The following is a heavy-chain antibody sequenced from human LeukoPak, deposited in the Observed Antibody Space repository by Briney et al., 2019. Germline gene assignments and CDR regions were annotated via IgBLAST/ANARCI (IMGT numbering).Heavy chain of an antibody. V-gene: IGHV4-59*01. CDR3: ARTGYGRDYYGMDV. CDR2: IYYSGST. J-gene: IGHJ6*02. D-gene: IGHD1-26*01. Sequence: SETLSLTCTVSGGSISSYYWSWIRQPPGKGLEWIGYIYYSGSTDYNPSLKSRVTISIDTPKNQVSLRVTSVTAADTAVYYCARTGYGRDYYGMDVWGQGTTVTVSS. CDR1: GGSISSYY.